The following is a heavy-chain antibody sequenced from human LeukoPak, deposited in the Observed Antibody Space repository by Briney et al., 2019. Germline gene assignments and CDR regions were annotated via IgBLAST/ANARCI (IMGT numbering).Heavy chain of an antibody. CDR3: ATPLGYYYDSSGLNY. D-gene: IGHD3-22*01. Sequence: GGSLRLSCAASGFTFSSYSMNWVRQAPGKGLEWVAVISYDGSNKYYADSVKGRFTISRDNSKNTLYLQMNSLRAEDTAVYYCATPLGYYYDSSGLNYWGQGTLVTVSS. J-gene: IGHJ4*02. CDR1: GFTFSSYS. V-gene: IGHV3-30*03. CDR2: ISYDGSNK.